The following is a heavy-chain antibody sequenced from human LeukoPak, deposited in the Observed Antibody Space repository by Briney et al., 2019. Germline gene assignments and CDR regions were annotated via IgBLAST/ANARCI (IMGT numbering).Heavy chain of an antibody. J-gene: IGHJ4*01. CDR1: GGSIRSYY. D-gene: IGHD6-6*01. Sequence: SETLSLTCTVSGGSIRSYYWSWIRQPPGKGLEWIGYIYYSGSTNSNPSLKSRVTISVDTSKNQLSLKLSSVTAADTAVYYCARHRIAARPFDYWGHGTLVTVSS. CDR3: ARHRIAARPFDY. CDR2: IYYSGST. V-gene: IGHV4-59*08.